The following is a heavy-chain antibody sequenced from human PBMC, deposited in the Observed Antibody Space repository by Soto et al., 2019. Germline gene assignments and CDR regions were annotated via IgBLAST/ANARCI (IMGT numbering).Heavy chain of an antibody. CDR1: GFTFSNYW. CDR2: IYSDGSST. CDR3: ARQGFDS. Sequence: GGSLRLSCAASGFTFSNYWMHWGRQAPGKWLVWVSRIYSDGSSTYYADSVKGRFTISRDNAKNTLYLQMKSLRAEETALYYCARQGFDSWGQGTPVTVSS. V-gene: IGHV3-74*01. J-gene: IGHJ4*02.